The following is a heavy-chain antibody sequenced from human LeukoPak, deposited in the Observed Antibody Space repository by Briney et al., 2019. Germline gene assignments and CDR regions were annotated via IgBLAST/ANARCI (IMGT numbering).Heavy chain of an antibody. CDR1: GYSFTTSW. CDR2: IYPGGSDT. Sequence: GESLKISCKGSGYSFTTSWIGWVRQMPGKGLEWMGIIYPGGSDTRYSPSFQGQVTISVDTSISTAYLQLSSLKASDTAMYYCARQARAGVIISSFDYWGQGTLATVSS. D-gene: IGHD3-3*01. J-gene: IGHJ4*02. V-gene: IGHV5-51*01. CDR3: ARQARAGVIISSFDY.